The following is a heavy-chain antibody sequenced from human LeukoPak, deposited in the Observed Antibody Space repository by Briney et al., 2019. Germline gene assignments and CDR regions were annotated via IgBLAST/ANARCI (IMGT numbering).Heavy chain of an antibody. CDR2: INLDGTER. J-gene: IGHJ5*02. CDR1: GFTFSYFW. D-gene: IGHD3-16*01. Sequence: GGSLRLSCAASGFTFSYFWMSWVRQAPGKGLEWVANINLDGTERHYVDSVKGRFTISRDNANNTLYLQMNSLRAEDTALYYCARAKPGGNWFDPWGQGTLVTVSS. V-gene: IGHV3-7*02. CDR3: ARAKPGGNWFDP.